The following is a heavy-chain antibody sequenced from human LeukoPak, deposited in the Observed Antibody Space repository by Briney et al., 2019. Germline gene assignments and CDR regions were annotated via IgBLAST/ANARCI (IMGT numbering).Heavy chain of an antibody. Sequence: SETLSLTCTVSGGSISSYYWSWIRQPPGKGLEWIEYIYYSGSTNYNPSLKSRVTISVDTSKNQFSLKLSSVTAADTAVYYCARVGYCSGGSCYTDYWGQGTLVTVSS. CDR2: IYYSGST. CDR3: ARVGYCSGGSCYTDY. D-gene: IGHD2-15*01. V-gene: IGHV4-59*01. J-gene: IGHJ4*02. CDR1: GGSISSYY.